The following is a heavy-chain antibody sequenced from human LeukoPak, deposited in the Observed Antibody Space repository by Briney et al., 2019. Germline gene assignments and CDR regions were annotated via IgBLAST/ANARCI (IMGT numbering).Heavy chain of an antibody. D-gene: IGHD6-13*01. V-gene: IGHV4-59*01. Sequence: PSETQSLTCTVSGGSISSYYWSWIRQPPGKGLEWIGYFYYTGSTNYNPSLKSRVTMSVDTSNNQFSLKLSSVTAADTAVYYCARVSSSWLLPKYWGQGTLVTVSS. CDR1: GGSISSYY. J-gene: IGHJ4*02. CDR2: FYYTGST. CDR3: ARVSSSWLLPKY.